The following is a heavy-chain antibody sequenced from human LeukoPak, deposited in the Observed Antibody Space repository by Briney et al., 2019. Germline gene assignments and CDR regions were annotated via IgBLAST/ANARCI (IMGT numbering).Heavy chain of an antibody. J-gene: IGHJ4*02. CDR2: IYYTGST. CDR1: GGSINNYY. D-gene: IGHD4-17*01. CDR3: ARAPYAD. Sequence: SETLSLTCTVSGGSINNYYWSWVRQPPGAGLEWLAYIYYTGSTNYNPSLKTRLTISVDTSKNQFSLRLNSVTAADTAVYYCARAPYADWGQGTLVTVSS. V-gene: IGHV4-59*12.